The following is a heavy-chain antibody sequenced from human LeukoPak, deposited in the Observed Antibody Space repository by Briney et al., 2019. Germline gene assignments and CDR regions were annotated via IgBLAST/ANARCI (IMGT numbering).Heavy chain of an antibody. CDR3: AKSSISGSGSYYPYYYGMDV. CDR1: GYSFTDYY. V-gene: IGHV1-2*02. D-gene: IGHD3-10*01. J-gene: IGHJ6*02. Sequence: ASVKVSCTASGYSFTDYYMHWVRQAPGQGLEWMGWINPNSGGTNSAQRFQGRVTMTRDTSISTAYMELSSLRSDDTAVYYCAKSSISGSGSYYPYYYGMDVWGQGTTVTVSS. CDR2: INPNSGGT.